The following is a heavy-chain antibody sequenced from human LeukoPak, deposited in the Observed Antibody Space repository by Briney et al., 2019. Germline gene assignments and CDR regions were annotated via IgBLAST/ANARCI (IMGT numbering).Heavy chain of an antibody. J-gene: IGHJ4*02. V-gene: IGHV3-23*01. Sequence: GGSLRLSCAVSGITLSNYGMSWVRQAPGKGLQWVAGISGSGGTTNYADSVKGRFTISRDNRKNTLYMQMNSLRAEDTAVYFCAKRGVVIRVILVGFHKEAYYFDSWGQGALVTVSS. CDR3: AKRGVVIRVILVGFHKEAYYFDS. D-gene: IGHD3-22*01. CDR2: ISGSGGTT. CDR1: GITLSNYG.